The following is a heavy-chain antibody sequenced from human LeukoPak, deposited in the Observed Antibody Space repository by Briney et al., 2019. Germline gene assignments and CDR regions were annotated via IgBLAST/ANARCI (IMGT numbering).Heavy chain of an antibody. V-gene: IGHV3-21*01. CDR3: ARDSKAASNSYYYYYMDV. D-gene: IGHD6-13*01. CDR2: ISSSSSYI. J-gene: IGHJ6*03. CDR1: GFTFSSYS. Sequence: GGSLRLSCAASGFTFSSYSMNWVRQAPGKGLEWVSSISSSSSYIYYADSVKGRFTISRDNAKNSLYLQMNSLRAEDTAVYYCARDSKAASNSYYYYYMDVWGKGTRVTVSS.